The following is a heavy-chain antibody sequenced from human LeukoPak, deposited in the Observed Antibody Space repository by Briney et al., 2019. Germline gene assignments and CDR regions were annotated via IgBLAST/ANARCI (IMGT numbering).Heavy chain of an antibody. CDR3: ARGAGGHSSWTDYYYGMDV. D-gene: IGHD6-13*01. CDR1: GGSISSGGYS. CDR2: IYHSGST. J-gene: IGHJ6*02. V-gene: IGHV4-30-2*01. Sequence: SETLSLTCAVSGGSISSGGYSWSWIRQPPGKGLEWIGYIYHSGSTNYNPSLKSRVTISVDTSKNQFSLKLSSVTAADTAVYYCARGAGGHSSWTDYYYGMDVWGQGTTVTVSS.